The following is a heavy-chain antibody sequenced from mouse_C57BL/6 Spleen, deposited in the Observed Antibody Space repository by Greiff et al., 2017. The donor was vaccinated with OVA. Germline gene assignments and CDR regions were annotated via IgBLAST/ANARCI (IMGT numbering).Heavy chain of an antibody. CDR1: GFTFSSYT. D-gene: IGHD1-1*01. J-gene: IGHJ2*01. Sequence: EVQGVESGGGLVKPGGSLKLSCAASGFTFSSYTMSWVRQTPEKRLEWVATISGGGGNTYYPDSVKGRFTISRDNAKNTLYLQMSSLRSEDTALYYCARRGSSYVRPLDYWGQGTTLTVSS. CDR2: ISGGGGNT. CDR3: ARRGSSYVRPLDY. V-gene: IGHV5-9*01.